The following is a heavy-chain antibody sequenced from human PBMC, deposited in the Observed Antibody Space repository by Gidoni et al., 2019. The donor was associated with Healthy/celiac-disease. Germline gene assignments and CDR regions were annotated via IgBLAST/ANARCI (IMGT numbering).Heavy chain of an antibody. CDR3: ARPLPRDYSGYDADGAFDI. J-gene: IGHJ3*02. CDR2: IDPIDSYT. CDR1: GYSFTSYW. D-gene: IGHD5-12*01. V-gene: IGHV5-10-1*03. Sequence: EVQLVQSGAEVKKPGESLRISGKGSGYSFTSYWISWVRQMPGKVLEWMGRIDPIDSYTNYSPSFQGHVTISADKSISTAYLQWSSLKASDTAMYYCARPLPRDYSGYDADGAFDIWGQGTMVTVSS.